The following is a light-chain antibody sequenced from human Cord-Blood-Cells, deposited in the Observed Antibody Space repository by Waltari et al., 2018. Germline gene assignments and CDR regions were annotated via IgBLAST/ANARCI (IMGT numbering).Light chain of an antibody. CDR2: DVS. V-gene: IGLV2-14*01. CDR1: SSDAGGYHY. CDR3: SSYTSSSTYV. J-gene: IGLJ1*01. Sequence: SALTQPASVSGSPGQSITIPCTGTSSDAGGYHYVSWYQQHPGKAPKLMIYDVSNRPSGVSNRFSGSKSGNTASLTISGLQAEDEADYYCSSYTSSSTYVFGTGTKVTVL.